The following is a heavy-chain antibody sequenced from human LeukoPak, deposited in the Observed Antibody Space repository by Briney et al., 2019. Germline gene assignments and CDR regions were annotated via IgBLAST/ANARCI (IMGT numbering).Heavy chain of an antibody. CDR1: GGSISSSNW. D-gene: IGHD5-24*01. J-gene: IGHJ4*02. CDR3: ARYHGPYYFDY. Sequence: SETLSLTCAVSGGSISSSNWWSWVRQPPGKGLEWIGEIYHSGSTNYNPSLKSRVTIPVDKSKNQFSLKLSSVTAADTAVYYCARYHGPYYFDYWGQGTLVTVSS. CDR2: IYHSGST. V-gene: IGHV4-4*02.